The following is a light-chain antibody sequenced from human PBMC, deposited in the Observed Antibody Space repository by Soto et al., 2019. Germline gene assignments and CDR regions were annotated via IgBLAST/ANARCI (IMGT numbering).Light chain of an antibody. V-gene: IGLV2-8*01. CDR1: SSDVGGYNY. J-gene: IGLJ2*01. Sequence: QSALTQPPSASGSPGHSVTISCTGTSSDVGGYNYVSWYQQHPGKAPKLMIYEVSKRPSGVPDRFSGSKSGNTASLTVSGLQAEDEADYYCSSYAGSTKAVVFGGGTKLTVL. CDR3: SSYAGSTKAVV. CDR2: EVS.